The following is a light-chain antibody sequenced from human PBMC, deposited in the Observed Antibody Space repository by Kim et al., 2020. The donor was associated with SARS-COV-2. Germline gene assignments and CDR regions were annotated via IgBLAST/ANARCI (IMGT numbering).Light chain of an antibody. V-gene: IGKV3-15*01. J-gene: IGKJ2*01. CDR3: QQYDNWYT. CDR1: QSVSTN. Sequence: QSVSPGERVTLSCRASQSVSTNLAWYQQKPGQAPRLLIYGASTRATDIPARFSGSGSGTQFTLTISSLQSEDFAVYYCQQYDNWYTFGQGTKLEI. CDR2: GAS.